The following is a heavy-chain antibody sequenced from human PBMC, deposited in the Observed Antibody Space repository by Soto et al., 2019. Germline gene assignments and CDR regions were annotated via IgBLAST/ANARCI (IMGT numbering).Heavy chain of an antibody. CDR3: AREDYYDTGYYVV. V-gene: IGHV4-39*02. J-gene: IGHJ4*02. D-gene: IGHD3-9*01. Sequence: SETLSLTCTVSGGSISSSSYYWGWIRQPPGKGLEWIGSIYYSGSTYYNPSLKSRVTISVDTSKNQFSLKLSSVTAADTAVYYCAREDYYDTGYYVVWGQGTQVTVSS. CDR2: IYYSGST. CDR1: GGSISSSSYY.